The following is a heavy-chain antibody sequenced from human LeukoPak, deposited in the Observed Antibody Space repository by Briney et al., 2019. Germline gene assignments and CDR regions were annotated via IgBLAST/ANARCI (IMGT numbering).Heavy chain of an antibody. CDR1: GGTFSSYA. CDR3: ARGSGSYVVYYYYGMDV. V-gene: IGHV1-69*04. Sequence: SVKVSCKASGGTFSSYAISWVRQAPGQGLEWMGRIIPIFGIANYAQKFQGRVTITADKSTGTAYMELSSLRSEDTAVYYCARGSGSYVVYYYYGMDVWGQGPRSPSP. J-gene: IGHJ6*02. D-gene: IGHD3-10*01. CDR2: IIPIFGIA.